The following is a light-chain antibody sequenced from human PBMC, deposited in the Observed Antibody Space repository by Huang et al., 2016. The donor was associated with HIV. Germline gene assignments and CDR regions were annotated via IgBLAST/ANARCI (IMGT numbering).Light chain of an antibody. CDR2: WAS. Sequence: DIVMTQSPDSLAVSLGERATIKCRSSQRVLYSSNSKNYLAWFQQKPGQAPRLRIYWASSRESGVPDRFSGSGSGTDFTLTISSLEAEDAAVYYCQQYYSIPQTFGQGTKVEI. CDR3: QQYYSIPQT. J-gene: IGKJ1*01. V-gene: IGKV4-1*01. CDR1: QRVLYSSNSKNY.